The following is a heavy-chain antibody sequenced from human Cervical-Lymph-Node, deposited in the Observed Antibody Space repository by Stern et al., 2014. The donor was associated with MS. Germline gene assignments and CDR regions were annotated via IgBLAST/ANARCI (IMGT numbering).Heavy chain of an antibody. V-gene: IGHV5-51*03. Sequence: VQLLQPGAEVKKPRDSLKISCKGSGYTFSKNWIAWVRQMPGEGLEWMGIIYPGDSDTRYSPSFQGQVTMSADKSINTAYLQWNSLKASDPPIYYGARPPPRRSSNDPNFGLDVWGQGTTVTVSS. CDR3: ARPPPRRSSNDPNFGLDV. J-gene: IGHJ6*02. CDR1: GYTFSKNW. CDR2: IYPGDSDT. D-gene: IGHD6-6*01.